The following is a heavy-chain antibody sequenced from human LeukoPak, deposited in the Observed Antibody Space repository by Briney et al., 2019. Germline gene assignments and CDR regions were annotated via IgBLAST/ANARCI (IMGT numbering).Heavy chain of an antibody. CDR2: INPNSGGT. CDR3: ARVNYDFWSGYYEYYFDY. J-gene: IGHJ4*02. Sequence: TFTXXYMHXVXQAPGQGLEWMGWINPNSGGTNYAQKFQGRVTMTRDTSISTAYMELSRLRSDDTAVYYCARVNYDFWSGYYEYYFDYWGQGTLVTVSS. D-gene: IGHD3-3*01. V-gene: IGHV1-2*02. CDR1: TFTXXY.